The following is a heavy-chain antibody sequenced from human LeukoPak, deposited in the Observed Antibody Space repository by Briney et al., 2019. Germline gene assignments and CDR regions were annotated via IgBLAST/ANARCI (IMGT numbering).Heavy chain of an antibody. CDR1: GFTVSSNY. Sequence: PGGSLRLCCGAPGFTVSSNYRSWGRRARGKGVGWVAVIDTGGSTYYADSVKGRFTISRDNSKNTLSLQMNSLRAEDTAAYYCARDMGGYSGSGSYFGYWGHGTLVSVST. CDR2: IDTGGST. J-gene: IGHJ4*01. V-gene: IGHV3-66*01. CDR3: ARDMGGYSGSGSYFGY. D-gene: IGHD3-10*01.